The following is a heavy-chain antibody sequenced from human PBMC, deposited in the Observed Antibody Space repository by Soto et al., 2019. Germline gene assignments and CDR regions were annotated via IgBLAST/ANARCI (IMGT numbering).Heavy chain of an antibody. D-gene: IGHD2-2*01. Sequence: QGQLVQSGAEVKKPGASVKVSCTASGNTFTNFGVTWVRQAPGQGLEWMGWISAYTDDPNYAQKFQGRVTMTIDTSTSTDYLDLRSLTSDDTDVYYCARVIPGAEAWFDPWGQGTLVTVSS. CDR1: GNTFTNFG. V-gene: IGHV1-18*01. CDR3: ARVIPGAEAWFDP. J-gene: IGHJ5*02. CDR2: ISAYTDDP.